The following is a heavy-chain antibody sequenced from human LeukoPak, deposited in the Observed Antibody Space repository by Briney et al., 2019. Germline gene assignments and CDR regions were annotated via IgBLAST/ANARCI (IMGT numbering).Heavy chain of an antibody. D-gene: IGHD3-10*01. CDR2: INAGNGNT. Sequence: ASVKVSCKASGYTFTSYAMHWVRQAPGQRLEWMGWINAGNGNTKYSQKFQGRVTITRDTSASTAYMELSSLRSEDTAAYYCARLTAYYSSGKGDYWGQGTLVTVSS. CDR3: ARLTAYYSSGKGDY. CDR1: GYTFTSYA. V-gene: IGHV1-3*01. J-gene: IGHJ4*02.